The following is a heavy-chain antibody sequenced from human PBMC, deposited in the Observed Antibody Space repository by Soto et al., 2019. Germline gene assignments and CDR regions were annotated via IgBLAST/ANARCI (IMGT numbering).Heavy chain of an antibody. CDR2: ISGSGGST. CDR3: AKGGGDSSGYYAFDI. CDR1: GFTFSSYA. J-gene: IGHJ3*02. D-gene: IGHD3-22*01. Sequence: GGTLRLSCAASGFTFSSYAMSWVRQAPGKGLEWVSAISGSGGSTYYADSVKGRFTISRDNSKNTLYLQMNSLRAEDTAVYYCAKGGGDSSGYYAFDIWGQGTMVTVSS. V-gene: IGHV3-23*01.